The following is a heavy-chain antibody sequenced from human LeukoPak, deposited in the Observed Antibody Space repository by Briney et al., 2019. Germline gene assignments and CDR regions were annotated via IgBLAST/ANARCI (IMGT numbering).Heavy chain of an antibody. Sequence: TSVKVSCKASGFTFTSSAVQWVRQARGQRLEWIGWIVVGSGNTNYAQKFQERVTITRDMSTSTAYMEQSSLRSEDTAVYYCAAATDRSGYLLTRWGQGTLVTVSS. J-gene: IGHJ4*02. CDR2: IVVGSGNT. V-gene: IGHV1-58*01. D-gene: IGHD3-22*01. CDR3: AAATDRSGYLLTR. CDR1: GFTFTSSA.